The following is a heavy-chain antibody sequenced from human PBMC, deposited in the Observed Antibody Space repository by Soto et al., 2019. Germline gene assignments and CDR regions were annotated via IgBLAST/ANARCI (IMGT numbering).Heavy chain of an antibody. CDR3: ARKRNCKGYYGMYV. CDR1: GGSIGSGGYY. Sequence: SETLSLTCTVSGGSIGSGGYYWTWIRQHPGKGLEWMGYIYYTGSTYYNPSLKSRVTISVDTSKNQFSLKLSSVTAADTAVYYCARKRNCKGYYGMYVWGQGTTVPVS. CDR2: IYYTGST. D-gene: IGHD1-1*01. V-gene: IGHV4-31*03. J-gene: IGHJ6*01.